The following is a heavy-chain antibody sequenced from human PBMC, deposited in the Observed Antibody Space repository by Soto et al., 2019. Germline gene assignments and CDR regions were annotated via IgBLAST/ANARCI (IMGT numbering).Heavy chain of an antibody. V-gene: IGHV3-53*02. D-gene: IGHD5-12*01. CDR1: GFTVSSNY. J-gene: IGHJ6*02. CDR2: IYSGGST. Sequence: EVQLVETGGGLIQPGGSLRLSCAASGFTVSSNYMSWVRQAPGKGLEWVSVIYSGGSTYYADSVKGRFTISRDNSKNTLYLQMTSLRAEDTAVYYCARDGYNPYGMDVWGQGTTVTVSS. CDR3: ARDGYNPYGMDV.